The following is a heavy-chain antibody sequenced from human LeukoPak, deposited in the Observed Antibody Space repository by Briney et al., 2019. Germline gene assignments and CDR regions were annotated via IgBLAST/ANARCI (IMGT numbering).Heavy chain of an antibody. V-gene: IGHV4-61*02. J-gene: IGHJ3*02. Sequence: SETLSLTCTVSGASISSGGYYWSWIRQPAGKGLEWIGRIYTSGSTNYNPSLKSRVTISVDTSKNQFSLKLSSVTAADTAVYYCASMGPIAAAGTGAFDIWGQGTMVTVSS. CDR1: GASISSGGYY. CDR3: ASMGPIAAAGTGAFDI. D-gene: IGHD6-13*01. CDR2: IYTSGST.